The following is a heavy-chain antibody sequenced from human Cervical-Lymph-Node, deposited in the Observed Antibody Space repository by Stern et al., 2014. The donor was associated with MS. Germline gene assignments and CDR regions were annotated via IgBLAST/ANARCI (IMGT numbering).Heavy chain of an antibody. V-gene: IGHV1-2*02. Sequence: QVQLVQSGAEVKKPGASVKVSCKASGYTFTVYYIHWVRQAPGQGLEWMVWINPNSGGTNYPQKSQGRVTMTRDTSISTAYMELNTLRSDDTAIYYCARGRGDARPYYFDYWGQGSLVTVSS. J-gene: IGHJ4*02. CDR3: ARGRGDARPYYFDY. CDR1: GYTFTVYY. D-gene: IGHD4-17*01. CDR2: INPNSGGT.